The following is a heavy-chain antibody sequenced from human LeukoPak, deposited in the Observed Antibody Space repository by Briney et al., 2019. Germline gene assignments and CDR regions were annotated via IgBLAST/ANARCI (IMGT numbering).Heavy chain of an antibody. CDR2: IIPIFGTA. V-gene: IGHV1-69*13. CDR1: GGTFSSYA. CDR3: ARDRGIAVAGTGFDY. D-gene: IGHD6-19*01. Sequence: GAPVKVSCKASGGTFSSYAISWVRQAPGQGLEWMGGIIPIFGTANYAQKFQGRVTITADESTSTAYMELSSLRSEDTAVYYCARDRGIAVAGTGFDYWGQGTLVTVSS. J-gene: IGHJ4*02.